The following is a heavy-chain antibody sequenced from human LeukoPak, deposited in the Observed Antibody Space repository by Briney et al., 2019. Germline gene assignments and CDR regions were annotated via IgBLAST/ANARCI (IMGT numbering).Heavy chain of an antibody. CDR3: ASYFGNGDAFDI. V-gene: IGHV1-8*03. Sequence: ASVKVSCKASGYTFTSYDINWVRQATGQGLEWMGWMDPNRGNTGYAQKFQGRVTITRNTSISTAYMELSSLRSEDTAVYYCASYFGNGDAFDIWGQGTMVTVSS. CDR1: GYTFTSYD. D-gene: IGHD1-1*01. J-gene: IGHJ3*02. CDR2: MDPNRGNT.